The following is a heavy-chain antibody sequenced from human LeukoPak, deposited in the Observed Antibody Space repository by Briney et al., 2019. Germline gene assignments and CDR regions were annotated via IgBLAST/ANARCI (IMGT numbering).Heavy chain of an antibody. D-gene: IGHD6-19*01. Sequence: SETLSLTCTVSGGSISSYYWNWIRQPPGKGLEWIGYIYYSGSTNYNPSLKSRVTISVDTSKNQFSLKLRSVTAADTAVYYCARQGSGWDEVDYWGQGTLVTVSS. CDR2: IYYSGST. CDR3: ARQGSGWDEVDY. CDR1: GGSISSYY. V-gene: IGHV4-59*08. J-gene: IGHJ4*02.